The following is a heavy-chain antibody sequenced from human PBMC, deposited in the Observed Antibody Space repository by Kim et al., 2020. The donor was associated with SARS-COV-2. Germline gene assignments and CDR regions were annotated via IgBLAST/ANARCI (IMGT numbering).Heavy chain of an antibody. CDR2: INPSGGST. Sequence: ASVKVSCKASGYTFTSYYMHWVRQAPGQGLEWMGIINPSGGSTSYAQKFQGRVTMTRDTSTSTVYMELSSLRSEDTAVYYCASNLGDYVWGSYRQSGWFDPWGQGTLVTVSS. CDR3: ASNLGDYVWGSYRQSGWFDP. D-gene: IGHD3-16*02. J-gene: IGHJ5*02. CDR1: GYTFTSYY. V-gene: IGHV1-46*01.